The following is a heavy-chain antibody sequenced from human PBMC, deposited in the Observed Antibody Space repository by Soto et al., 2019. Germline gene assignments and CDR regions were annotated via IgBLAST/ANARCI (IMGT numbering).Heavy chain of an antibody. CDR1: GFTFNNAW. D-gene: IGHD3-22*01. J-gene: IGHJ4*02. CDR2: IKSKTDGGTT. Sequence: GGTLRLSCVASGFTFNNAWMNWVRQAPGKGLEWVGRIKSKTDGGTTDYAALVKGRFTISRDDSKTTLYLQMNGLKTEDTAVYYCTTAENYYDSSSFDYWGQGTLVTVSS. CDR3: TTAENYYDSSSFDY. V-gene: IGHV3-15*01.